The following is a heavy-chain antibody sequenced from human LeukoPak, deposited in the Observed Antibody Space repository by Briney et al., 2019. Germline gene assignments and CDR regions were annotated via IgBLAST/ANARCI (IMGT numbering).Heavy chain of an antibody. CDR3: ARSFDY. J-gene: IGHJ4*02. CDR1: GASISSGNYF. V-gene: IGHV4-39*01. CDR2: ISYSGTT. Sequence: SETLSLTCSVSGASISSGNYFWNWVHQSPVKGLEWIGCISYSGTTHYNPSLKSRVTIFVDTSKNQFSLNLNSVTASDTAVYYCARSFDYWGQGTLVAVSS.